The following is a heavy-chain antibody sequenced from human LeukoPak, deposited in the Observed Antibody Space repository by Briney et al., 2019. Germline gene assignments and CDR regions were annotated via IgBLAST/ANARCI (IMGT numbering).Heavy chain of an antibody. CDR1: GFTFSSYA. D-gene: IGHD3-10*01. V-gene: IGHV3-23*01. J-gene: IGHJ5*02. Sequence: GGSLRLSCAASGFTFSSYAMIWVRQAPGKGLDWVSAISGSGGSTYYADFVKGRFTISRDNSKNTLYLQMNSLRAEDTAVYYCAKERKVRGVILWFDPWGQGTLVTVSS. CDR3: AKERKVRGVILWFDP. CDR2: ISGSGGST.